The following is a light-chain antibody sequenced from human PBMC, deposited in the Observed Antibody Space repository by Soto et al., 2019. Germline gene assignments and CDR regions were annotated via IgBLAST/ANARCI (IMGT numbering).Light chain of an antibody. V-gene: IGLV2-14*01. CDR3: FSFTSTRTHV. CDR1: SSDIGAYDY. Sequence: QPALAQPASLSGSPGQSITISCTGTSSDIGAYDYVSWFQQHPGKAPKLMISEVNNRPSGVSNRFSGSKSGNTAHLTISGLQVEDEAEYFCFSFTSTRTHVFGTGTKVTVL. J-gene: IGLJ1*01. CDR2: EVN.